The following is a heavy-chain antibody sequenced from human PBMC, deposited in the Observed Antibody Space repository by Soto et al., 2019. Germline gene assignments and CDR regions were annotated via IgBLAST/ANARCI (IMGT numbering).Heavy chain of an antibody. J-gene: IGHJ4*02. D-gene: IGHD3-3*01. V-gene: IGHV1-46*01. Sequence: ASVKVSCKASGYTFTRYHVHWVRQAPGQGLEWMGTINPGGAKTNYAQKFQGRVTMTGDTSTSTVYMELSSLRSEDTAVYYCAVWNSLGNDNFWSGSFDFLGQGTPVTV. CDR1: GYTFTRYH. CDR3: AVWNSLGNDNFWSGSFDF. CDR2: INPGGAKT.